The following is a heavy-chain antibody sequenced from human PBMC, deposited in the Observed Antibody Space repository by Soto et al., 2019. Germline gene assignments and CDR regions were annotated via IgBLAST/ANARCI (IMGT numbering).Heavy chain of an antibody. Sequence: GGSLRLSCAASGFTFSSYAMSWVRQAPGKGLEWVSAISGSGSSTYYADSVKGRFTISRDNSKNTLYLQMNSLRAEDTAVYYCAKRKRITMVRGVMDLDYWGQGTLVTVSS. CDR2: ISGSGSST. CDR3: AKRKRITMVRGVMDLDY. D-gene: IGHD3-10*01. V-gene: IGHV3-23*01. CDR1: GFTFSSYA. J-gene: IGHJ4*02.